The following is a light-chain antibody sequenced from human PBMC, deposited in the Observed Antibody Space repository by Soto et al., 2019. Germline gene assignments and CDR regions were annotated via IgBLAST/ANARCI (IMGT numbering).Light chain of an antibody. CDR1: QSISNW. CDR2: RAS. J-gene: IGKJ2*01. CDR3: QQYNTYST. V-gene: IGKV1-5*03. Sequence: DIQMTQSPSTLSASVGDRVTITCRASQSISNWLAWYQQKPGKAPKLLIYRASSLESGVPSRFSGTGSGTEFTLTISSLQPDDFATYYCQQYNTYSTFGQGTKLEIE.